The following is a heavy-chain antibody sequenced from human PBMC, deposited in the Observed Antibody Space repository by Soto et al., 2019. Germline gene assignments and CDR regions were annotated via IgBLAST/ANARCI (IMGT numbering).Heavy chain of an antibody. CDR1: GYTFTSYA. CDR2: INAGNGNT. Sequence: QVQLVQSGAEVKKPGASVKVSCKASGYTFTSYAMHWVRQAPGQRLEWMGWINAGNGNTKYSQKFQGRVTITRDTSASTAYMELSSLRSEDTAVYYCARLRGPTYYYYGMDVWGQGTTVTVSS. D-gene: IGHD3-16*01. V-gene: IGHV1-3*01. J-gene: IGHJ6*02. CDR3: ARLRGPTYYYYGMDV.